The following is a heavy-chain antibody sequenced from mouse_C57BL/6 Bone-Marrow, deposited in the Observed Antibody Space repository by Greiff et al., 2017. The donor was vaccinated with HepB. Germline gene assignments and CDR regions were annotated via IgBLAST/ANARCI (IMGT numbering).Heavy chain of an antibody. J-gene: IGHJ1*03. CDR1: GYTFTSYW. V-gene: IGHV1-64*01. Sequence: QVQLQQSGAELVKPGASVKLSCKASGYTFTSYWMHWVKQRPGQGLEWIGMIHPNSGSTNYNEKFKSKATLTVDKSSSTAYMQLSSLTSEDSAVYYCAREDYSNYVWYFDVWGTGTTVTVSS. D-gene: IGHD2-5*01. CDR2: IHPNSGST. CDR3: AREDYSNYVWYFDV.